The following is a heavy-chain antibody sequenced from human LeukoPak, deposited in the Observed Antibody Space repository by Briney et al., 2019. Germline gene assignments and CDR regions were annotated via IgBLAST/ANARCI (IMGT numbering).Heavy chain of an antibody. CDR2: TKQDGSEK. V-gene: IGHV3-7*01. CDR1: QCTFSSYW. Sequence: GGSLRLSCAGSQCTFSSYWMSWVRQAPGKGLEWVANTKQDGSEKFYVESVKGRFTISRDNAKNSLYLQMNSLRAEDTAVYYCRSAGNTFDIWGQGTMVTVSS. J-gene: IGHJ3*02. CDR3: RSAGNTFDI. D-gene: IGHD6-13*01.